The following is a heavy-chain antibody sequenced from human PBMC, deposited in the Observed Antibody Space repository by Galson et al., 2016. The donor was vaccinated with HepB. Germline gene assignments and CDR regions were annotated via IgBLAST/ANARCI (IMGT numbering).Heavy chain of an antibody. CDR3: ARDAYDYGWGTNRPQAEIDY. CDR1: GYTFRRYG. D-gene: IGHD3-16*01. V-gene: IGHV1-18*01. J-gene: IGHJ4*02. Sequence: SVKVSCKASGYTFRRYGITWVRQAPGQGLEWMGWISAYNGNTNYAQKVQGRVTMTTDTSTSTAYMELRSLRSDDTAVYYCARDAYDYGWGTNRPQAEIDYWGQGTLVTVSS. CDR2: ISAYNGNT.